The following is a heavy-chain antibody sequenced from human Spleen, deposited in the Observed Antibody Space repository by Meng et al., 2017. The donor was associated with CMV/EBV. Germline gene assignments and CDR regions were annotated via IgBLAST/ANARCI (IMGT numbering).Heavy chain of an antibody. J-gene: IGHJ5*02. CDR3: ARHGYCSSTSCYITAGGFDP. D-gene: IGHD2-2*02. Sequence: SETLSLTCTVSGDSFYSDYYWGWVRQPPGKGLEWIGSVYESGTTYNNPSLLSRVTMSMDTSKNQFFLKLRSVTAADTAVYHCARHGYCSSTSCYITAGGFDPCGQGTLVTVSS. CDR1: GDSFYSDYY. V-gene: IGHV4-38-2*02. CDR2: VYESGTT.